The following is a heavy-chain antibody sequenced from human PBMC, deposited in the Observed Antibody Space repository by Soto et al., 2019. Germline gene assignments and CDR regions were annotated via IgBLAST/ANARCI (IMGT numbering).Heavy chain of an antibody. V-gene: IGHV4-34*01. Sequence: QVQLQQWGAGLLKPSETLSLTCAVYGGSFSGYYWSWIRQPPGKGLEWIGEINHSGSTNYNPSLRSRVTRPVDTSKNQFSLKLSSVTAADTAVYYCARGGGWGSYDILTAYYPYYFDYWGQGTLVTVSS. J-gene: IGHJ4*02. CDR1: GGSFSGYY. D-gene: IGHD3-9*01. CDR3: ARGGGWGSYDILTAYYPYYFDY. CDR2: INHSGST.